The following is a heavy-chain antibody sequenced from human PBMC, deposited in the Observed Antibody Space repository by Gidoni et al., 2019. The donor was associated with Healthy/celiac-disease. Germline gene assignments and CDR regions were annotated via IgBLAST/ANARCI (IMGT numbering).Heavy chain of an antibody. J-gene: IGHJ6*02. CDR3: ARESVDTAMVDYYYGMDV. CDR1: GFPFSSYA. D-gene: IGHD5-18*01. CDR2: ISYDGSNK. Sequence: QVQLVESGGGVVQPGRSLSPHCAASGFPFSSYALPWVRQAPGTGPEWVAGISYDGSNKYYADSVKGRFTISRDNSKNTLYLQMNSLRAEDTAVYYCARESVDTAMVDYYYGMDVWGQGTTVTVSS. V-gene: IGHV3-30-3*01.